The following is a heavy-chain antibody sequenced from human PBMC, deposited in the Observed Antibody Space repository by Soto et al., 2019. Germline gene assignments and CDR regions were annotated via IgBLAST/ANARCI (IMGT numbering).Heavy chain of an antibody. V-gene: IGHV1-8*01. D-gene: IGHD6-6*01. CDR2: LNPHRGST. J-gene: IGHJ4*02. Sequence: ASVKVSCKASGYTFSSHDINWLRQATGQGLEWMGWLNPHRGSTAYAHKFQGRVTMTWDASINTAYLELSSLRSEDTAMYYCARVSSIAARRSFDSWGQGTLVTVSS. CDR1: GYTFSSHD. CDR3: ARVSSIAARRSFDS.